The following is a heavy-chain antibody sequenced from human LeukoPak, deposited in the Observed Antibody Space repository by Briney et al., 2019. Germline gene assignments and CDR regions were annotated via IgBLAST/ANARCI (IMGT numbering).Heavy chain of an antibody. D-gene: IGHD3-10*01. CDR1: GGTFSSYA. V-gene: IGHV1-69*13. CDR3: ARGEGPTYGSGSYYKYSWFDP. J-gene: IGHJ5*02. Sequence: SVKVSCKSSGGTFSSYAISWVRQAPGQGLEWMGGIIPIFGTANYAQKFQGRVTITADESTSTAYMELSSLRSEDTAVYYCARGEGPTYGSGSYYKYSWFDPWGQGTLVTVSS. CDR2: IIPIFGTA.